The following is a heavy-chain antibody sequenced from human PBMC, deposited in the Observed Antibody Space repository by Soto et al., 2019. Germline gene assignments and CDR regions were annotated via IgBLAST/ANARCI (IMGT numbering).Heavy chain of an antibody. CDR2: VSPGGDTV. J-gene: IGHJ3*01. Sequence: DVQLAESGGGLVQPGGSLRLSCVASGFPYSVYSMDWVRQVPGKGLEWLAYVSPGGDTVHYADSVNGRSFISRDTPRNSVFLQMNSLRHEDTAVYYCVRGSRANCFDLWGPGTVVTVSS. CDR3: VRGSRANCFDL. CDR1: GFPYSVYS. V-gene: IGHV3-48*02.